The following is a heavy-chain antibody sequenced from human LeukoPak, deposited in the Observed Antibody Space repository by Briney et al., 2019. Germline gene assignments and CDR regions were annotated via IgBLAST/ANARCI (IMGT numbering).Heavy chain of an antibody. D-gene: IGHD3-10*01. CDR2: IYSGGST. J-gene: IGHJ4*02. CDR1: GFTVSSNY. Sequence: GGSLRLSCAASGFTVSSNYMSWVRQAPGKGLEWVSVIYSGGSTYYADSVEGRFTISRDNSKNTLYLQMNSLRAEDTAVYYCARSDSGPGFDYWGQGTLVTVSS. CDR3: ARSDSGPGFDY. V-gene: IGHV3-66*01.